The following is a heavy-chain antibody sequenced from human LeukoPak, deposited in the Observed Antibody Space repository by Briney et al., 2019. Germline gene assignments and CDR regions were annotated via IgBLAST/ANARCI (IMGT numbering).Heavy chain of an antibody. Sequence: GGSLRLSCAASGFTFSNYAIYWVRQAPGKGLEWVSVISTDGNYKYYADSEKGRFAVSRDNSKNMLYLQMNSLSADDTAVYYCARRPVATIKGYFDSWGQGTLVTVSS. CDR3: ARRPVATIKGYFDS. CDR1: GFTFSNYA. V-gene: IGHV3-30*09. D-gene: IGHD5-24*01. CDR2: ISTDGNYK. J-gene: IGHJ4*02.